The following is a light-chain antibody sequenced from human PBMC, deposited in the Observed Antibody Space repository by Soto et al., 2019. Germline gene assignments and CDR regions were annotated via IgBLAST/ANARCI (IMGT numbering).Light chain of an antibody. Sequence: DIQMTQSPSSLSASVGDRVTITCRASQSISSYLNWYQQKPGKAPKLLIYAAFSLQSGVPSRFSGSGSGSDFTLTISSLQPEDFATYFCQQSYGTPYTFGQGTKLEIK. CDR1: QSISSY. CDR2: AAF. J-gene: IGKJ2*01. CDR3: QQSYGTPYT. V-gene: IGKV1-39*01.